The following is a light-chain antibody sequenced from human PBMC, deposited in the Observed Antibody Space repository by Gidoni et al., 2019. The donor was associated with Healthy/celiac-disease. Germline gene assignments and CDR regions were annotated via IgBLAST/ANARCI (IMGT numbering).Light chain of an antibody. CDR1: KLGDKY. J-gene: IGLJ1*01. CDR2: QDS. Sequence: SYELPQPPSVSVSPGQPASITCSGDKLGDKYACWYQQKPGQSPVLVIYQDSKRPSGIPERFSGSNSGNTATLTISGTQAMDEADYYCQAWDSSTVVFGTGTKVTVL. CDR3: QAWDSSTVV. V-gene: IGLV3-1*01.